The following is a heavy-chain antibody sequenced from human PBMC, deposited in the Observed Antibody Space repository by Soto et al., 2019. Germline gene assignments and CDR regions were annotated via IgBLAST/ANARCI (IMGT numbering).Heavy chain of an antibody. J-gene: IGHJ4*02. CDR2: IYNSGST. D-gene: IGHD1-26*01. V-gene: IGHV4-59*08. CDR1: GGSINSYY. Sequence: SETLSLTCTVSGGSINSYYWSWIRQPPGKGLEWIGYIYNSGSTLYNPSLKSRVTISVDTSKNQFSLKLSSVTAADAAVYYCAGDVRSGSYRFDYWGQGTLVTVSS. CDR3: AGDVRSGSYRFDY.